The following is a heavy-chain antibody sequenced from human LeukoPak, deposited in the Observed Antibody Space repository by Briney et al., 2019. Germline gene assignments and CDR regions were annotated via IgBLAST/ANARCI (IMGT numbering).Heavy chain of an antibody. Sequence: SETLSLTCTVSGVSISSYSWNWIRQPPGKGLEWIGYIYYSGSTNYNPSLKSRVTISVGTSKNQFSLNLNSVTAADTAVYYCARAAGDYLPVDYWGQGTLVTVSS. V-gene: IGHV4-59*01. CDR2: IYYSGST. D-gene: IGHD4-17*01. J-gene: IGHJ4*02. CDR3: ARAAGDYLPVDY. CDR1: GVSISSYS.